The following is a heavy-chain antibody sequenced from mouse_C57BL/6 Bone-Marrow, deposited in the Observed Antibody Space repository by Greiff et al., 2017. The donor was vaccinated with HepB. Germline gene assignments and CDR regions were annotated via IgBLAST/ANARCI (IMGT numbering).Heavy chain of an antibody. V-gene: IGHV5-16*01. Sequence: LQQSEGGLVQPGSSMKLSCTASGFTFSDYYMAWVRQVPEKGLEWVANINYDGSSTYYLDSLKSRFIISRDNAKNILYLQMSSLKSEDTATYYCARDLSYFDYWGQGTTLTVSS. J-gene: IGHJ2*01. CDR2: INYDGSST. CDR3: ARDLSYFDY. CDR1: GFTFSDYY.